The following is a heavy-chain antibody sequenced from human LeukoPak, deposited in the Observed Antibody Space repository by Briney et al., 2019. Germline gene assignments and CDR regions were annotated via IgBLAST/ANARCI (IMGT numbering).Heavy chain of an antibody. V-gene: IGHV3-30*18. D-gene: IGHD4-17*01. CDR2: ISYDGSNK. CDR1: GFTFSSYG. CDR3: AKDSGYGDGNYYYYYGMDV. J-gene: IGHJ6*02. Sequence: GGSLRLSCAASGFTFSSYGMHWVRQAPGKGLEWVAVISYDGSNKYYADSVKGRFTISRDNSKNTLYLQMNSLRAEDTAVYYCAKDSGYGDGNYYYYYGMDVWGQGTTVIVSS.